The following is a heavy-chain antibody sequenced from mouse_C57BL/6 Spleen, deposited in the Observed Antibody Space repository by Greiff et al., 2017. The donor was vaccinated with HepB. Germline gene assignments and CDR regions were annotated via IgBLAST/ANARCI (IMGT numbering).Heavy chain of an antibody. D-gene: IGHD4-1*01. CDR1: GFTFSDYY. Sequence: EVNLVESEGGLVQPGSSMKLSCTASGFTFSDYYMAWVRQVPEKGLEWVANINYDGSSTYYLDSLKSRFIISRDNAKNILYLQMSSLKSEDTATYYCARVGLGRAMDYWGQGTSVTVSS. CDR2: INYDGSST. CDR3: ARVGLGRAMDY. V-gene: IGHV5-16*01. J-gene: IGHJ4*01.